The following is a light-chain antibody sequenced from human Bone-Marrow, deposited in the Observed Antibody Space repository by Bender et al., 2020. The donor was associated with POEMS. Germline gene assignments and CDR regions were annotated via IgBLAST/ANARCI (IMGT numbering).Light chain of an antibody. J-gene: IGLJ2*01. CDR3: VAWDDTLNGWV. CDR1: SSNMGAGYD. V-gene: IGLV1-50*01. Sequence: QSVLTQPPSVSAAPGQMVTISCSGSSSNMGAGYDVHWYQQVPRTAPRLLIYGNKNRPSGVPDRFSGSMSGTSASLAISGLHSEDEADYYCVAWDDTLNGWVFGGGTKLTVL. CDR2: GNK.